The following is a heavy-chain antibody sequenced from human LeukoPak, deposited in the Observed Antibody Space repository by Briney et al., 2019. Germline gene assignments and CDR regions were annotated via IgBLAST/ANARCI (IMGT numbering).Heavy chain of an antibody. CDR3: ARDPSYYDSSGYYYAKGYAFDI. V-gene: IGHV4-61*01. J-gene: IGHJ3*02. CDR2: IYYSGST. CDR1: GGSVSSGSYY. Sequence: PSETLSLTCTVSGGSVSSGSYYWSWIRQPPGKGLEWIGYIYYSGSTNYNPSLKGRVTISVDTSKNQFSLKLSSVTAADTAVYYCARDPSYYDSSGYYYAKGYAFDIWGQGTMVTVSS. D-gene: IGHD3-22*01.